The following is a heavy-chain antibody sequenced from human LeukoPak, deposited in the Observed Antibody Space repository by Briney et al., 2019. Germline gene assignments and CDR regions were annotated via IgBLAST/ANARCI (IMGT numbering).Heavy chain of an antibody. CDR3: GTLYYDILTGYSNDAFDI. V-gene: IGHV1-69*06. Sequence: SVKVSCKASGGTFSSYAISWVRQAPGQGLEWVGGIIPIFGTANYAQKFQGRVTITADKSTSTAYMELSSLRSEDTAVYYCGTLYYDILTGYSNDAFDIWGQGTMVTVSS. D-gene: IGHD3-9*01. J-gene: IGHJ3*02. CDR2: IIPIFGTA. CDR1: GGTFSSYA.